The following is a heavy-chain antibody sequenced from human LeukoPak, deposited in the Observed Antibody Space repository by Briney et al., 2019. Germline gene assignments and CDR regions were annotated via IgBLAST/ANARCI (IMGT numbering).Heavy chain of an antibody. CDR2: SYYSGSS. D-gene: IGHD6-19*01. J-gene: IGHJ4*02. CDR1: GGSISSSSYY. CDR3: ARIQYTSGCLDY. Sequence: PAETLSLTCTVSGGSISSSSYYWGWIRQPPGKGLEWIGSSYYSGSSDYNPSLKSRATISVDTSKNQFSLKVGSVTAAGTAVYYCARIQYTSGCLDYWGQGSLVTVSS. V-gene: IGHV4-39*07.